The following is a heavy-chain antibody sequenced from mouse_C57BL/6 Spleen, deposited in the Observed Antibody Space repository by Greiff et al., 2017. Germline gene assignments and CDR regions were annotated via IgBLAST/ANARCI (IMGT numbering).Heavy chain of an antibody. V-gene: IGHV1-36*01. J-gene: IGHJ1*03. D-gene: IGHD1-1*01. CDR3: ARSRFITTVVATDWYFDV. CDR1: GFTFTDYY. Sequence: VQLQQSGPVLVKPGPSVKISCKASGFTFTDYYMHWVKQSHGKSLEWIGLVYPYNGGTSYNQKFKGKATLTVDTSSSTAYMELNSLTSEDSAVYYCARSRFITTVVATDWYFDVWGTGTTVTVSS. CDR2: VYPYNGGT.